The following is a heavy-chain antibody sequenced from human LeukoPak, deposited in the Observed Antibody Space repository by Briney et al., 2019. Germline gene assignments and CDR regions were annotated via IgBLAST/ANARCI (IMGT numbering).Heavy chain of an antibody. Sequence: PSETLSLTCTVSGGSIGSYEWSWIRQPPGKGLEWSGYIYPSGSTNSHPSLNSRVNLSSDTSTSPSSLKLRFVTAADTDVYYCARLLGAANTDYFDYWGQGTLVTASS. V-gene: IGHV4-59*08. CDR1: GGSIGSYE. CDR2: IYPSGST. CDR3: ARLLGAANTDYFDY. J-gene: IGHJ4*02. D-gene: IGHD6-13*01.